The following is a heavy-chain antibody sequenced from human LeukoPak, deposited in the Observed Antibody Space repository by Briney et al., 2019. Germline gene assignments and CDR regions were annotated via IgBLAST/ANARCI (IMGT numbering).Heavy chain of an antibody. CDR1: GDSISSSY. Sequence: PSETLSVTCSVSGDSISSSYRSWIRQPPGKGLEWIGNIYNSANTNYNPSLQSRVTMSVNTSKSQFSLQLTSVSAADTAVYYCARRFSSRSDGNGYYYGHDAFDVCGQGTLVTVSS. CDR2: IYNSANT. CDR3: ARRFSSRSDGNGYYYGHDAFDV. V-gene: IGHV4-59*08. J-gene: IGHJ3*01. D-gene: IGHD3-22*01.